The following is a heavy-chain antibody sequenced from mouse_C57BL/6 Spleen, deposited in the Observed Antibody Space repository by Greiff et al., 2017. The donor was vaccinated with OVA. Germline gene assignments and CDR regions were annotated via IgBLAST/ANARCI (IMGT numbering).Heavy chain of an antibody. CDR3: ARWGPQYCGSSGAMDY. J-gene: IGHJ4*01. Sequence: QVQLQQPGAELVKPGASVKMSCKASGYTFTSYWITWVKQRPGQGLEWIGDIYPGSGSTNYNEKFKSKATLTADTSSSTAYMQLSSLTSEDSAVEYCARWGPQYCGSSGAMDYWGQGTSVTVSS. D-gene: IGHD1-1*01. CDR2: IYPGSGST. CDR1: GYTFTSYW. V-gene: IGHV1-55*01.